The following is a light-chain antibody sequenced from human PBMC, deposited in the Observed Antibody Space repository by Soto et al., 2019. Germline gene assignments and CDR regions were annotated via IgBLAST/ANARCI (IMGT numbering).Light chain of an antibody. J-gene: IGKJ2*01. CDR1: QSVSSN. V-gene: IGKV3D-15*02. CDR3: QQYGSSPSYT. Sequence: EIVMTQSPATLSVSAGERVTLSCRASQSVSSNLAWYQQKPGQAPRRLIYGASTRATGIPARFSGSGSGTEFTLTISRLQSEEFAVYYCQQYGSSPSYTFGQGTKLEIK. CDR2: GAS.